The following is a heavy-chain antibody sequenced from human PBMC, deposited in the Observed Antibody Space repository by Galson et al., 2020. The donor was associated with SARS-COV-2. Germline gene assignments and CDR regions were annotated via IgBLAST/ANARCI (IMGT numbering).Heavy chain of an antibody. CDR1: GGSFKNYY. J-gene: IGHJ4*02. V-gene: IGHV4-34*01. D-gene: IGHD2-2*01. CDR2: INHSGST. CDR3: VRGAEERRIIVVVPYYYTYRDV. Sequence: SETLSLPCAVYGGSFKNYYWTWIRPSPGKGLQWIGEINHSGSTNYDPYLPGRVAMSVDTSKNQFSLRLSSVTAADTAVYYCVRGAEERRIIVVVPYYYTYRDVWGQGTLVTVSS.